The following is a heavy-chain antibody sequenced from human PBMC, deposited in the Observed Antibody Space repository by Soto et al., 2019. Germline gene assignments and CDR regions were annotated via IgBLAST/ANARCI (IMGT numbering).Heavy chain of an antibody. CDR3: ARGNHRWLQLWYFDL. CDR1: GDTFSFYT. CDR2: INPILSMS. D-gene: IGHD5-12*01. Sequence: SVKVSCKASGDTFSFYTINWVRQAPGLGLEWVGRINPILSMSNYAQKFQGRVTMTADESTSTAYMELRSLRSEDTAVYYCARGNHRWLQLWYFDLWGRGTLVTVSS. V-gene: IGHV1-69*02. J-gene: IGHJ2*01.